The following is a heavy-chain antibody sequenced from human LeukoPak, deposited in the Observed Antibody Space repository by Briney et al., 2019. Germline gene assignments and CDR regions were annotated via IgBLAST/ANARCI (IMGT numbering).Heavy chain of an antibody. D-gene: IGHD3-16*01. J-gene: IGHJ4*02. CDR1: GGSISSYY. CDR2: IYYSGST. CDR3: ARRDHASLAFDY. Sequence: SETLSLTCTVSGGSISSYYWSWIRQPPGKGLEWIGYIYYSGSTNYNPSLKSRVTISVDTSKNQFSLKLSSVTAADTAVYCCARRDHASLAFDYWGQGTLVTVSS. V-gene: IGHV4-59*08.